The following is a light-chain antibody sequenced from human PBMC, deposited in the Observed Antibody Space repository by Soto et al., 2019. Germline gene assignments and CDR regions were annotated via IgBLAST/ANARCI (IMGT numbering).Light chain of an antibody. J-gene: IGLJ3*02. CDR1: SSDVGGYNY. CDR2: DVS. Sequence: QSALTQPASVSGSPGQSITISCTGTSSDVGGYNYVSSYQQHPGKAPKLMIYDVSNRPSGVSNRFSGSKTGNTASLTISGLQAEDAADYYCSSYTTSSTWVFGGGPTLTVL. V-gene: IGLV2-14*01. CDR3: SSYTTSSTWV.